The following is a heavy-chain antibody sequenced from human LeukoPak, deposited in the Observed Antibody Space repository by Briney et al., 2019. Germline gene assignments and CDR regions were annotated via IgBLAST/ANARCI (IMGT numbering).Heavy chain of an antibody. J-gene: IGHJ4*02. V-gene: IGHV3-15*01. CDR2: IKYDGTT. CDR1: GFSFSDAW. D-gene: IGHD2-15*01. CDR3: TTVTHFYL. Sequence: GGSLRLSCATSGFSFSDAWLSWVRQAPGNGVEWVGRIKYDGTTDYAAPVKGRFTISRDVSKATLYLQMNSLKTEDTAIYYCTTVTHFYLGGQGTLVTVSS.